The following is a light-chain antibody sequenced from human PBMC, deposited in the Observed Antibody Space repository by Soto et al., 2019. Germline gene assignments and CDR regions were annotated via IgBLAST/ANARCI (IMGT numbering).Light chain of an antibody. J-gene: IGLJ2*01. V-gene: IGLV1-51*01. CDR1: SSNIGNNY. CDR2: DNH. Sequence: QCVLTQPPSGSAAPGQKVTISCSGSSSNIGNNYVSWYQQLPGTAPKLLIYDNHQRPSGIPDRFSGSKSGTSATLDITGLQTGDEADYYCGTWDSSLSGVVFGGGTKLTVL. CDR3: GTWDSSLSGVV.